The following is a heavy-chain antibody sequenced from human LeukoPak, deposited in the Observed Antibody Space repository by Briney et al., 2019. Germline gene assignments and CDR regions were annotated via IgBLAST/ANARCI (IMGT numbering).Heavy chain of an antibody. V-gene: IGHV4-61*02. J-gene: IGHJ4*02. CDR1: GGSISSGSYY. CDR2: IYTSGST. D-gene: IGHD3-22*01. Sequence: SETLSLTCTVSGGSISSGSYYWSWVRQPAGTGLEWIGRIYTSGSTNYNPSLKSRVTISVDTSKNQFSLKLSSGTAADTAVYYCARVDYYDRVDYWGQGTLVTVSS. CDR3: ARVDYYDRVDY.